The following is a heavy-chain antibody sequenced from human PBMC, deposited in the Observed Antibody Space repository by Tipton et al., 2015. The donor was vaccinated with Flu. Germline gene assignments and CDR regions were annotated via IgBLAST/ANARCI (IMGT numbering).Heavy chain of an antibody. D-gene: IGHD6-13*01. CDR3: ARGIYISSSWYVGRGDPNKNDY. J-gene: IGHJ4*02. CDR1: GYSISSGYY. V-gene: IGHV4-38-2*02. Sequence: TLSLTCIVSGYSISSGYYWGWIRQPPGKGLEWIGGIYHTGSTYYNPSLKSRVTISVDTSKNQFSLKLSSVTAADTAVYYCARGIYISSSWYVGRGDPNKNDYWGQGTLVTVSS. CDR2: IYHTGST.